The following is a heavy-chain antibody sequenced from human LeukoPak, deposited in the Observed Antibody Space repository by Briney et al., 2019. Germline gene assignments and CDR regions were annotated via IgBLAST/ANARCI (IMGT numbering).Heavy chain of an antibody. J-gene: IGHJ4*02. V-gene: IGHV4-34*01. CDR2: INHSGST. CDR3: ARGVWDY. D-gene: IGHD3-16*01. CDR1: GGSFSGYY. Sequence: SETLSLTCAVYGGSFSGYYWSSIRQPPGRGLEWTGEINHSGSTNYNPSLKSRVTISVDTSKNTWSLKLSSVTAADTGVYYCARGVWDYWGQGTLVTVSS.